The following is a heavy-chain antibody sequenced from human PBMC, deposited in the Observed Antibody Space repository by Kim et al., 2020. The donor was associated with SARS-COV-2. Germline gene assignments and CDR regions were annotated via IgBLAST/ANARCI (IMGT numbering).Heavy chain of an antibody. V-gene: IGHV3-23*01. J-gene: IGHJ4*01. Sequence: AASVKGRFTISRDNSKSTLYLQMNSLRVADTAVYFCATKPTTSSWTYYFEYWGQGTLVTVSS. D-gene: IGHD6-13*01. CDR3: ATKPTTSSWTYYFEY.